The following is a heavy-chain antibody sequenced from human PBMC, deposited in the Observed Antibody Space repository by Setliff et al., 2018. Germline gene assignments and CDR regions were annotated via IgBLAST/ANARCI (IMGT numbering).Heavy chain of an antibody. CDR2: IKEDGSQR. Sequence: GGSLRLSCAASGFDFKTHWMDWARQAPGKGLEWVANIKEDGSQRNYVDSVKGRFTISRDNAKNTLYSQMNSLRAEDTAVYYCARAHSSTLSVHDYWGQGTLVTVSS. J-gene: IGHJ4*02. D-gene: IGHD2-2*01. CDR1: GFDFKTHW. V-gene: IGHV3-7*01. CDR3: ARAHSSTLSVHDY.